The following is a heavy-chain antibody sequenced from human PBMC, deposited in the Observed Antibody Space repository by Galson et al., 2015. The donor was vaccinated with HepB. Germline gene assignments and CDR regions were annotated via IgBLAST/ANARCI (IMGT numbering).Heavy chain of an antibody. Sequence: SVKVSCKASGFTFTSSAMQWVRQARGQRLEWIGWIVVGSGNTNYAQKFQERATITRDMSTSTAYMELSSLRSEDTAVYYCAARAAAGTFYYYYGMDVWGQGTTVTVSS. CDR1: GFTFTSSA. J-gene: IGHJ6*02. CDR3: AARAAAGTFYYYYGMDV. D-gene: IGHD6-13*01. V-gene: IGHV1-58*02. CDR2: IVVGSGNT.